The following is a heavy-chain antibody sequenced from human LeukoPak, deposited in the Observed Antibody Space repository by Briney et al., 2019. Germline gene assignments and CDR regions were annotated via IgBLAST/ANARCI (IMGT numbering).Heavy chain of an antibody. J-gene: IGHJ4*02. D-gene: IGHD6-19*01. CDR1: GGSISSSSYY. CDR2: IYYTGST. CDR3: ARRRGWYPVDY. V-gene: IGHV4-39*01. Sequence: SETLSLTCTVSGGSISSSSYYWGWIRQPPGKGLEWVGTIYYTGSTYYNPSLKSRVTISVDTSKNQCSLKLSSVTAADTAVYYCARRRGWYPVDYWGQGTLVTVSS.